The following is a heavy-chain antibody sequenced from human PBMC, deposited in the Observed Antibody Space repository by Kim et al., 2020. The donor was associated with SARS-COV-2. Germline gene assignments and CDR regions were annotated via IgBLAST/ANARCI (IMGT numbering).Heavy chain of an antibody. CDR2: IYYSRST. V-gene: IGHV4-59*01. D-gene: IGHD5-12*01. J-gene: IGHJ5*02. CDR3: ARLYSAGFMDP. CDR1: GDSIKNYY. Sequence: SETLSLTCTVSGDSIKNYYWSWIRQPPGKGLEWIGYIYYSRSTNYNPSLKSRVTISVDTSKNQLSLNLSSVTPADTAVYYCARLYSAGFMDPWGQGTLVTVSS.